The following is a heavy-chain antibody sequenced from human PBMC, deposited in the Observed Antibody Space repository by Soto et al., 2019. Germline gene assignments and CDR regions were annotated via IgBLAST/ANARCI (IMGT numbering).Heavy chain of an antibody. CDR3: ARSMVDTAMVVNYYYYGMDV. D-gene: IGHD5-18*01. J-gene: IGHJ6*02. CDR2: IYYSGST. Sequence: QVQLQESGPGLVKPSQTLSLTCTVSGGSISSGGYYWSWIRQHPGKGLGWIGYIYYSGSTYYNPSLKSRVTISVDTSKNQFSLKLSSVTAADTAVYYCARSMVDTAMVVNYYYYGMDVWGQGTTVTVSS. V-gene: IGHV4-31*03. CDR1: GGSISSGGYY.